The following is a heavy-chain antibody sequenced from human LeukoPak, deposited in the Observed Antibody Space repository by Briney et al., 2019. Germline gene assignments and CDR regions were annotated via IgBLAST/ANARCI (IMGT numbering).Heavy chain of an antibody. J-gene: IGHJ4*02. CDR3: ARWDDGLDY. CDR1: GGSFSGYY. Sequence: SETLSLXCAVYGGSFSGYYWSWIRQPPGKELEWIGEINHSGSTNYNPSLKSRVTISVDTSKNQFSLKLSSVTAADTAVYYCARWDDGLDYWGQGTLVTVSS. CDR2: INHSGST. V-gene: IGHV4-34*01. D-gene: IGHD1-26*01.